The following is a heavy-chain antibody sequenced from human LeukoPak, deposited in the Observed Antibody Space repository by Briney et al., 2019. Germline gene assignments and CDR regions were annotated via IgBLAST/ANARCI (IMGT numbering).Heavy chain of an antibody. J-gene: IGHJ4*02. Sequence: GASLRLSCTASGFTFSSCAMYWVRQAPSKGLGWVALISSDGTYNYYAHSVKGRFTISRDTSQNTLYQQMIRLRADDTAVYHWARRRIGVLRGVTGPPDYCGQGTLVTVSS. CDR3: ARRRIGVLRGVTGPPDY. V-gene: IGHV3-30*04. CDR2: ISSDGTYN. CDR1: GFTFSSCA. D-gene: IGHD3-10*01.